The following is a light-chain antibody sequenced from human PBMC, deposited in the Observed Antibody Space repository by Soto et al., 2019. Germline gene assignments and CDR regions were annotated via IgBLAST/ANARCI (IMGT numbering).Light chain of an antibody. V-gene: IGLV2-23*01. CDR2: EGS. Sequence: QSVLTQPASVSGSPGQSITISCTGASSDVGSYNLVSWYQQHPDKAPKVIIYEGSKRPSGISNRFSGSRSAYTASLTISGLQAEDEADYYCCSYAGSSTWLFGGGTQLTVL. CDR1: SSDVGSYNL. J-gene: IGLJ3*02. CDR3: CSYAGSSTWL.